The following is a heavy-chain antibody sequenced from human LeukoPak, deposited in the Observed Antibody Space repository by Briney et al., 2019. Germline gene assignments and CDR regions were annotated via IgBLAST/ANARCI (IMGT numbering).Heavy chain of an antibody. CDR2: IDPSDSYT. CDR1: GYSFTSYW. V-gene: IGHV5-10-1*01. J-gene: IGHJ3*02. D-gene: IGHD2-2*01. Sequence: GESLRISCKGSGYSFTSYWISWVRQMPGKGLEWMGRIDPSDSYTNYSPSFQGHVTISADKSISTAYLRWSSLKASDTAMYYCARHHPLTYCSSTSCPVDAFDIWGQGTMVTVSS. CDR3: ARHHPLTYCSSTSCPVDAFDI.